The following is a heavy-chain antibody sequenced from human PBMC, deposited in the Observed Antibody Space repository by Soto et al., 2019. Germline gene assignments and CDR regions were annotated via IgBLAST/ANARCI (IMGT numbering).Heavy chain of an antibody. J-gene: IGHJ5*02. CDR3: ARTTTVTNWLDP. V-gene: IGHV4-34*01. Sequence: SETLSLTCAVYGGSFSGYYWSWIRQPPGKGLEWIGEINHSGSTNYNPSLKSRVTISVDTSKNQFSLKLSSVTAADTAVYYCARTTTVTNWLDPWGQGTLVTVSS. CDR1: GGSFSGYY. CDR2: INHSGST. D-gene: IGHD4-17*01.